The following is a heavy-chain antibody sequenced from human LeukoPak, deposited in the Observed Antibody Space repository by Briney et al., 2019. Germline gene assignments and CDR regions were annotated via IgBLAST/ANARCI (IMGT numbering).Heavy chain of an antibody. D-gene: IGHD5-18*01. CDR3: VKDKSDTAMVPWYLAFRDY. CDR1: GFTFSSYA. J-gene: IGHJ4*02. V-gene: IGHV3-23*01. CDR2: ISGSGGST. Sequence: GGSLRLSCAASGFTFSSYAMSWVRQAPGKGLEWVSAISGSGGSTYYADSVKGRFTISRDNSKNTLYLQMNSLRAEDTAVYYCVKDKSDTAMVPWYLAFRDYWGQGTLVTVSS.